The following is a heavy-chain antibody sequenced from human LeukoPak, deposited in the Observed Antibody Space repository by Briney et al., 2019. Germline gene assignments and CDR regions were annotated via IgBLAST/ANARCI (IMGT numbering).Heavy chain of an antibody. CDR3: TRRFSNYFDY. CDR1: GFTFGDYS. Sequence: PGGSLRLSCTASGFTFGDYSMSWVRQAPGKGLEWVGFIRSKTYGGTTEYAASVKGRFTISRDDSKSIAYLQMNSLKTEDTAVYYCTRRFSNYFDYWGQGTLVTVSS. V-gene: IGHV3-49*04. D-gene: IGHD3-10*01. J-gene: IGHJ4*02. CDR2: IRSKTYGGTT.